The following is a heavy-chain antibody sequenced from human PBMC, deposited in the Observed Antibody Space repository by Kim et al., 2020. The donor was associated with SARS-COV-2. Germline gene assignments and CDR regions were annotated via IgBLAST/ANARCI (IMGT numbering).Heavy chain of an antibody. CDR3: ARRSGWLFDY. J-gene: IGHJ4*02. Sequence: GGSLRLSCAASGFTFSDYYMDWVRQAPGKGLEWVGRTRNKANSYTTEYAASVKGRFTISRDDSKFSLYLQMNSLKTEDTAVYYCARRSGWLFDYWGQGTLVTVSS. CDR2: TRNKANSYTT. CDR1: GFTFSDYY. V-gene: IGHV3-72*01. D-gene: IGHD6-19*01.